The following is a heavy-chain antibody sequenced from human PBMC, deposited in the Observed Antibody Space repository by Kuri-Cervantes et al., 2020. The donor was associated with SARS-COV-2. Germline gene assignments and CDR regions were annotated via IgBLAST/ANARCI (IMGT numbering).Heavy chain of an antibody. CDR1: GFTFSDYY. CDR2: ISSSGSTI. D-gene: IGHD5-24*01. CDR3: ARPEMVRGVDY. V-gene: IGHV3-11*01. Sequence: GESLKISCAASGFTFSDYYMSWIRQAPGKGLEWVSYISSSGSTIYYADSVKGQFTISRDNAKNSLYLQMNSLRAEDMAVYYCARPEMVRGVDYWGQGTLVTVSS. J-gene: IGHJ4*02.